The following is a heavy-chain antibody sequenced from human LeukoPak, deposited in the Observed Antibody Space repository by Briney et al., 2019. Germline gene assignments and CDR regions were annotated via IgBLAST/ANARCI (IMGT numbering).Heavy chain of an antibody. V-gene: IGHV4-34*01. J-gene: IGHJ5*02. CDR2: INHCGST. CDR3: ARGRSSGSYSSWFDP. Sequence: SETLSLTCAVYGGSFSGYYWSWIRQPPGKGLEWIGEINHCGSTNYNPSLKSRVTISVDTSKNQFSLKLSSVTAADTAVYYCARGRSSGSYSSWFDPWGQGTLVTVSS. D-gene: IGHD1-26*01. CDR1: GGSFSGYY.